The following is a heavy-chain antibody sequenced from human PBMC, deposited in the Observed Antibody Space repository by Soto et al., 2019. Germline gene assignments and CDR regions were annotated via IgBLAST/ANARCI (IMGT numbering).Heavy chain of an antibody. J-gene: IGHJ4*02. V-gene: IGHV3-13*01. D-gene: IGHD2-21*02. Sequence: GGSLRLSCAASGFTFSSYDMHWVRQATGKGLEWVSAIGTAGDTYYPGSVKGRFTISRENAKNSLYLQMNSLRAGDTAVYYCARVGDRGLYFAYWGQGTLVTVSS. CDR1: GFTFSSYD. CDR2: IGTAGDT. CDR3: ARVGDRGLYFAY.